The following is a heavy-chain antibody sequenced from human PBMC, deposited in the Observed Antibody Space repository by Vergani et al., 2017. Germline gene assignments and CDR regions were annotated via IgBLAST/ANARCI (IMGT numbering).Heavy chain of an antibody. J-gene: IGHJ6*03. Sequence: QVHLNEAGPGLVKPSQTLSLTCTVSGASITSGSFYWSWIRQPAGKGLEWIGRIHASGTKNYNPSLRSRVTLSVDTSKNQLSLKMISMTAADTAVYYCARASHCINCYSGGPNGPGYYYMDVWGKGTTVTVSS. V-gene: IGHV4-61*02. CDR1: GASITSGSFY. CDR2: IHASGTK. CDR3: ARASHCINCYSGGPNGPGYYYMDV. D-gene: IGHD2-21*01.